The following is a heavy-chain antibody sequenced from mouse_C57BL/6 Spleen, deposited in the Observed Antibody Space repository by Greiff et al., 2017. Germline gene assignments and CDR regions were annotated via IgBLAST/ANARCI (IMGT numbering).Heavy chain of an antibody. Sequence: VQLQQSGPELVKPGASVKISCKASGYAFSSSWMNWVKQRPGKGLEWIVRIYPGDGDTNYNGKFKGKATLTADKSSSTAYMQLSSLTSEDSAVYFCARDYYGSSGWYFDVWGTGTTVTVSS. J-gene: IGHJ1*03. CDR2: IYPGDGDT. V-gene: IGHV1-82*01. CDR3: ARDYYGSSGWYFDV. CDR1: GYAFSSSW. D-gene: IGHD1-1*01.